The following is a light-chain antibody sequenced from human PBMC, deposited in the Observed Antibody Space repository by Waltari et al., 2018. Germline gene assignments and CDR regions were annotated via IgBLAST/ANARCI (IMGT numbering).Light chain of an antibody. CDR1: TLPKEY. CDR2: KDS. V-gene: IGLV3-25*03. Sequence: SYGLTQAPSVSVSPGQTARITCSGDTLPKEYAYWYQQKPGQAPVLVIYKDSERPSGIPERFSGSRAGTTAALTINGVQAEDEAEYYCQSSDSSGSYVLFGGGTKLTVL. CDR3: QSSDSSGSYVL. J-gene: IGLJ3*02.